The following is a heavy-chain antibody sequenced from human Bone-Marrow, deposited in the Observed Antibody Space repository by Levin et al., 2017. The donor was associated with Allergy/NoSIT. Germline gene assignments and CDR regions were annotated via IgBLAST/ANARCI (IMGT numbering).Heavy chain of an antibody. CDR3: ARDPGGDQSLDY. J-gene: IGHJ4*02. CDR1: GDSVSSNIAA. V-gene: IGHV6-1*01. D-gene: IGHD3-16*01. Sequence: SETLSLTCVISGDSVSSNIAAWYWIRQSPSRGLEWVGRTYYRSKWNYDYAESVKGRITINPDTSKNQFSLQLNSVTPDDTAVYYCARDPGGDQSLDYWGQGTLVTVSS. CDR2: TYYRSKWNY.